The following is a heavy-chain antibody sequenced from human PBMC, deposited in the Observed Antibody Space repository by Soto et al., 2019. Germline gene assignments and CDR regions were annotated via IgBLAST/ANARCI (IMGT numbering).Heavy chain of an antibody. Sequence: PSETLSLTCTVSGGSISSSSYYWGWIRQPPGKGLEWIGSIYYSGSTYYNPSLKSRVTISVDTSKNQFSLKLSSVTAADTAVYYCARITMIVVVQNRGRWFDPWGQGTLVTVSS. V-gene: IGHV4-39*01. CDR2: IYYSGST. J-gene: IGHJ5*02. CDR3: ARITMIVVVQNRGRWFDP. D-gene: IGHD3-22*01. CDR1: GGSISSSSYY.